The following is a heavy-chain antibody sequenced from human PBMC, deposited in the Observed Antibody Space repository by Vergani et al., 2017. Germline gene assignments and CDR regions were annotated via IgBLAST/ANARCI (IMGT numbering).Heavy chain of an antibody. D-gene: IGHD1-26*01. CDR3: TYSGSYFGIDY. V-gene: IGHV3-15*01. Sequence: EVQLVESGGGLVQPGGSLRLSCSASGFTFSNAWMSWVRQAPGKGLEWVGRIKSKTDGGTTDYAAPVKGRFTISRDDSKNTLYLQMNSLKTEDTAVYYCTYSGSYFGIDYWGQGTLVTVSS. CDR1: GFTFSNAW. CDR2: IKSKTDGGTT. J-gene: IGHJ4*02.